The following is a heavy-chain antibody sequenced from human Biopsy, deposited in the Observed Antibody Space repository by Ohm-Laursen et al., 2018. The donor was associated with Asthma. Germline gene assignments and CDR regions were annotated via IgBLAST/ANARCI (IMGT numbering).Heavy chain of an antibody. CDR1: GFTFSDYY. J-gene: IGHJ6*02. V-gene: IGHV3-11*01. CDR2: ISSSGSTI. Sequence: SLRLSCAASGFTFSDYYMSWIRQAPGKGLEWVSYISSSGSTIYYADSVKGRFTISRDNAKNSLYLQMNSLRAEDTAVCYCARDREVYGSGIGALYYYYYYGMDVWGQGTTVTVSS. D-gene: IGHD3-10*01. CDR3: ARDREVYGSGIGALYYYYYYGMDV.